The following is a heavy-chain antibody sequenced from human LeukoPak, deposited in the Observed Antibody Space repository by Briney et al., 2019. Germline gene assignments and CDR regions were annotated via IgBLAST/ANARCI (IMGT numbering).Heavy chain of an antibody. CDR1: GFTFSRYD. CDR3: ARAAAVTGAFRDNWFDP. CDR2: TSYDGNNE. J-gene: IGHJ5*02. Sequence: GGSLRLSCVASGFTFSRYDMHWVRQAPVKGLEWVAVTSYDGNNEIYADSVKGRFTISRDNSKHTLYLQMNSLRPEDTGVYYCARAAAVTGAFRDNWFDPWGQGTLVTVSS. D-gene: IGHD6-19*01. V-gene: IGHV3-30-3*01.